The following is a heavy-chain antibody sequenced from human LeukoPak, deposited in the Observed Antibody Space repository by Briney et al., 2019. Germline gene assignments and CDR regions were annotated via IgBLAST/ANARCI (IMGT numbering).Heavy chain of an antibody. V-gene: IGHV1-46*01. CDR2: INPSGDST. J-gene: IGHJ5*02. CDR3: AREEYSSGWYAGKWFDP. D-gene: IGHD6-19*01. CDR1: GYTFTSYY. Sequence: GASVKVSCKASGYTFTSYYMHWVRQAPGQGLECMGIINPSGDSTSYAQKFQGRVTMTRDTSTSTVYMELSSLRSEDTAVYYCAREEYSSGWYAGKWFDPWGQGTLVTVSS.